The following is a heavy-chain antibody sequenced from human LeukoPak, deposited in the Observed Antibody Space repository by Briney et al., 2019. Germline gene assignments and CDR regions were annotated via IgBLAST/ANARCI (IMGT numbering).Heavy chain of an antibody. Sequence: SVKVSCKASGYTFTSYDISWVRQAPGQGLEWMGRIIPIFGTANYAQKFQGRVTITTDESTSTAYMELSSLTSEDTAVYYCARDSVIVGATPLDYWGQGTLVTVSS. CDR2: IIPIFGTA. CDR3: ARDSVIVGATPLDY. CDR1: GYTFTSYD. D-gene: IGHD1-26*01. V-gene: IGHV1-69*05. J-gene: IGHJ4*02.